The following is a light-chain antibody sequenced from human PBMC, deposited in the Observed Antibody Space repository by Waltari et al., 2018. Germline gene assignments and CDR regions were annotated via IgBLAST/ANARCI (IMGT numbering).Light chain of an antibody. CDR3: QQTYDTPLT. CDR2: ATS. J-gene: IGKJ4*01. V-gene: IGKV1-39*01. Sequence: DIQMTQASSSLSASVGDRVNITCRASRSVSIYLNWYQQKPGKAPNLLIYATSALPTGVPSRFSGSGSGTDFTLTITNLQPEDFGIYYCQQTYDTPLTFGAGTKVQLK. CDR1: RSVSIY.